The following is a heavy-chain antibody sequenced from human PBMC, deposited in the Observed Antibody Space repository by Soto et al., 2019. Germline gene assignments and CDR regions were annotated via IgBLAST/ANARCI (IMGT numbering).Heavy chain of an antibody. CDR3: TILTAAELGATFDY. D-gene: IGHD1-26*01. CDR2: IKSKTDGGTT. J-gene: IGHJ4*02. V-gene: IGHV3-15*01. CDR1: GFTFSNAW. Sequence: EVQLVESGGGLVKPGGSLRLSCAASGFTFSNAWMSWVRQAPGKGLEWVGSIKSKTDGGTTDYTAPVKGRFTSSSDDSKNTVYLEMKSLKTEDTGVYYCTILTAAELGATFDYWGQGTLVTVSS.